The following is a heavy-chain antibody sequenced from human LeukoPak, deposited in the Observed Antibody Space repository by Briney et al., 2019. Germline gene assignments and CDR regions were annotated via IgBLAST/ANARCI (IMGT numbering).Heavy chain of an antibody. J-gene: IGHJ5*02. CDR3: VRTRPVSGWFDP. D-gene: IGHD5/OR15-5a*01. CDR1: GFSLRTSGMC. Sequence: SGPTLVKPTRTLTLTCTFSGFSLRTSGMCVSWIRQPPGKALEWLARIDWDNDKYYTTSLKTRLTISKDTSKNQVVLTMTNMDPVDTATYYCVRTRPVSGWFDPWGQGTLVTVSS. V-gene: IGHV2-70*11. CDR2: IDWDNDK.